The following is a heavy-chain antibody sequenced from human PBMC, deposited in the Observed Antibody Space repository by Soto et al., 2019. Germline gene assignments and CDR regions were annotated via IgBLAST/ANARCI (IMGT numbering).Heavy chain of an antibody. Sequence: GASVKVSCKASGGTFSSYTISWVRQAPGQGLEWMGRIIPILGIANYAQKFQGRVTITADKSTSTAYMELSSLRSEDTAVYYCARDRGEMATIYSPYYFDYWGQGTLVTVSS. D-gene: IGHD5-12*01. CDR3: ARDRGEMATIYSPYYFDY. J-gene: IGHJ4*02. CDR2: IIPILGIA. V-gene: IGHV1-69*04. CDR1: GGTFSSYT.